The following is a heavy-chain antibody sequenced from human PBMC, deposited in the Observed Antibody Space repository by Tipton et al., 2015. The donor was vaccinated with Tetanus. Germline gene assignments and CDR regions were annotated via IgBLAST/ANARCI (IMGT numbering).Heavy chain of an antibody. CDR3: ARDPYYNGGGYFDY. V-gene: IGHV4-59*01. J-gene: IGHJ4*02. D-gene: IGHD3-10*01. Sequence: TLSLTCAVSRGSRSANYWSWIRQRPGKGLEWIGYMFYGGSPKYNPSLKSRVTILVDKSKNQLSLKLRSVTAADTAVYFCARDPYYNGGGYFDYWGQGTLVTVSS. CDR1: RGSRSANY. CDR2: MFYGGSP.